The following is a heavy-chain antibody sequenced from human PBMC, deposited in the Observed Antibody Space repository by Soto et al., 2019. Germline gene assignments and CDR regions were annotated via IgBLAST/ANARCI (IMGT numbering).Heavy chain of an antibody. D-gene: IGHD7-27*01. CDR1: GFTFSNSW. CDR3: ARGWVIAGAVYGMDV. J-gene: IGHJ6*02. CDR2: IKSDGSII. Sequence: EVQLVESGGGLVQPGGSLRLSCVASGFTFSNSWMHWVRHAPGKGLVCVSRIKSDGSIITYAGSVKGRFTISRDNAKNTLYLQMNSLRADAMAVYYCARGWVIAGAVYGMDVWGQGTTVTVSS. V-gene: IGHV3-74*03.